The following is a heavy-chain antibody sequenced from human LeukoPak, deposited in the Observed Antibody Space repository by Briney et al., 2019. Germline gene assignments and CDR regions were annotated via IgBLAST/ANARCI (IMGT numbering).Heavy chain of an antibody. D-gene: IGHD6-13*01. CDR3: ARAAAAAAGTGYY. Sequence: SETLSLTCAVYGGSFSGYYWSWIRQLPGKGLEWIGEINHSGSTNYNPSLKSRVTISVDTSKNQFTLKLSSVTAADTAVYYCARAAAAAAGTGYYWGQGTLVTVSS. J-gene: IGHJ4*02. CDR1: GGSFSGYY. CDR2: INHSGST. V-gene: IGHV4-34*01.